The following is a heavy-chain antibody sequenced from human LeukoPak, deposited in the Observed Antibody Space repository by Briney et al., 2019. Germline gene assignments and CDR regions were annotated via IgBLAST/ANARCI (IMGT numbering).Heavy chain of an antibody. CDR1: GGSISSHY. J-gene: IGHJ5*02. Sequence: PSETLSLTCTVSGGSISSHYWSWIRQPPGKGLEWIGYVYYSGSTDHNPSLKARVTMSVDTSKNLLSLNLRSVTAADTAVYYCARYEVLMGTWFDPWGQGTLVTVSS. V-gene: IGHV4-59*08. CDR2: VYYSGST. CDR3: ARYEVLMGTWFDP. D-gene: IGHD1-1*01.